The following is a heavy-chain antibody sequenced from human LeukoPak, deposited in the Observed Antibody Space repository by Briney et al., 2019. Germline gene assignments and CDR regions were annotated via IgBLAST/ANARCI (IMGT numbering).Heavy chain of an antibody. Sequence: GGSLRLSCAASGFAFNFYAMSWVRRAPGKGLQWVSTINANGINTYYADSVRGRFTISRDDAKNTLYLQMNSLRAEDTAVYYCARETEYYGSGSYYIGYWGQGTLVTVSS. D-gene: IGHD3-10*01. CDR3: ARETEYYGSGSYYIGY. CDR2: INANGINT. CDR1: GFAFNFYA. J-gene: IGHJ4*02. V-gene: IGHV3-23*01.